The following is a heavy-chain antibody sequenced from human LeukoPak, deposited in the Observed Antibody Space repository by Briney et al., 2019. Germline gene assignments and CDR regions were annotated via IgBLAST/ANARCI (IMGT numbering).Heavy chain of an antibody. V-gene: IGHV1-69*05. CDR3: ARGATAGYYYYYMDV. Sequence: SVKVSCKASGGTFSSYAISWVRQAPGQGLEWMGGFIPIFGTANYAQKFQGRVTITTDESTSTAYMELSSLRSEDTAVYYCARGATAGYYYYYMDVWGKGTTVTVSS. D-gene: IGHD5-24*01. J-gene: IGHJ6*03. CDR1: GGTFSSYA. CDR2: FIPIFGTA.